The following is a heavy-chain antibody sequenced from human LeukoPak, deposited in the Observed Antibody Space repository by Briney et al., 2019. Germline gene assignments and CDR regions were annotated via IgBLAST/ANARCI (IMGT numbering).Heavy chain of an antibody. D-gene: IGHD3-9*01. J-gene: IGHJ4*02. CDR2: IYASGKT. CDR3: ARAPEYYDILTGYSDPYYFDY. Sequence: SETLSLTCTVSGDSISRGRYYWSWVRQPAGKELEWIGRIYASGKTDYNPYTPSLKSRVAMSLDRSKNQFSLKLSSVTAADTAVYYCARAPEYYDILTGYSDPYYFDYWGQGTLVTVSS. V-gene: IGHV4-61*02. CDR1: GDSISRGRYY.